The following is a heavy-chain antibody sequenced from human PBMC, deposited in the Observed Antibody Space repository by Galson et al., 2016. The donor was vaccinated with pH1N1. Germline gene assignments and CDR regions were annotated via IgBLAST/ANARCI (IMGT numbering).Heavy chain of an antibody. CDR1: GDTFRDFY. V-gene: IGHV1-2*02. Sequence: SVKVSCKASGDTFRDFYVHWVRQAPGQGLEWMGWINIKSGATKYTQKFQVKVTLNTDTSLNTVYMELSRLPSDGTAVYYCATAGVVVSATGEYWGQGTLVTVSS. J-gene: IGHJ4*02. CDR3: ATAGVVVSATGEY. CDR2: INIKSGAT. D-gene: IGHD2-15*01.